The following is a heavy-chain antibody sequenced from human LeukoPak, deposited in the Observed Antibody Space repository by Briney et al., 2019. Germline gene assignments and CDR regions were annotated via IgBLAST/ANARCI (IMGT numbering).Heavy chain of an antibody. CDR3: AKISGYYYGSGSYYF. D-gene: IGHD3-10*01. Sequence: PGGSLRLSCAASGFTFSSYAMSWVRQAPGRGLEWVSAISGSGGSTYYADSVKGRFTISRDNSKNTLYLQMNSLRAEDTAVYYCAKISGYYYGSGSYYFGGQGTLVTVSS. CDR1: GFTFSSYA. V-gene: IGHV3-23*01. CDR2: ISGSGGST. J-gene: IGHJ4*02.